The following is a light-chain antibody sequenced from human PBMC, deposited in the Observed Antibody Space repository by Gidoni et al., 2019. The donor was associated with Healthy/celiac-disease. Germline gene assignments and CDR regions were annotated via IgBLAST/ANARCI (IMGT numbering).Light chain of an antibody. J-gene: IGKJ3*01. CDR3: QQSYSTPFT. Sequence: DIRTTQSPSSLSASVGDRVTITCRASQNISSYLNWYQQKPGKAPKLLIYAASSLQSGVPSRFSGSGSGTDFTLTINSLQPEDFTIYYCQQSYSTPFTFGAGTKVDIK. CDR1: QNISSY. V-gene: IGKV1-39*01. CDR2: AAS.